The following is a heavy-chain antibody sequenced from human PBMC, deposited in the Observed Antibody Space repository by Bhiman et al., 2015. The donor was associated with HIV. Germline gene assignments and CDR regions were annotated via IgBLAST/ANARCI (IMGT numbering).Heavy chain of an antibody. CDR1: GFTLSTNA. V-gene: IGHV3-23*01. D-gene: IGHD6-19*01. CDR2: ISSGGDTT. CDR3: AKDLRTTYSGGWVVFDS. Sequence: EVQLIESGGGLVQCGGSLRLSCVASGFTLSTNAMGWVRQAPGKGLEWVSLISSGGDTTYYADSVKGRFTIFRDRSKNTLFMEMNRLGVDDTAVYYCAKDLRTTYSGGWVVFDSWGQGTLVTVSS. J-gene: IGHJ4*02.